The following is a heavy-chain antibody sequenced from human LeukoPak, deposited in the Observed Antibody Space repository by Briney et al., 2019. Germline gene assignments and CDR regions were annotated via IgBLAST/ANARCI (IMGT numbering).Heavy chain of an antibody. CDR3: ARDGESFYGDYVPDDY. CDR2: ISYDGSNK. D-gene: IGHD4-17*01. V-gene: IGHV3-30-3*01. J-gene: IGHJ4*02. CDR1: GFTFSSYA. Sequence: PGGSLRLSCAASGFTFSSYAMLWVRQAPGKGLEWVAVISYDGSNKYYADSVKGRFTISRDNSKNTLYLQMNSLRAEDTAVYYCARDGESFYGDYVPDDYWGQGTLVTVSS.